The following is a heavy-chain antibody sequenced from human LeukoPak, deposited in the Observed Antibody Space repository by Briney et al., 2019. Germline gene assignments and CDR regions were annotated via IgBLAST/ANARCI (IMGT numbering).Heavy chain of an antibody. D-gene: IGHD3-22*01. CDR1: GGSISSYY. CDR2: IYYSGST. CDR3: ARVPDPYYYDSSGYYLDY. V-gene: IGHV4-59*01. Sequence: SETLSLTCTVSGGSISSYYWSWIRQPPGKGLERIGYIYYSGSTNYNPSLKSRVTISVDTSKNQFSLKLSSVTAADTAVYYCARVPDPYYYDSSGYYLDYWGQGTLVTVSS. J-gene: IGHJ4*02.